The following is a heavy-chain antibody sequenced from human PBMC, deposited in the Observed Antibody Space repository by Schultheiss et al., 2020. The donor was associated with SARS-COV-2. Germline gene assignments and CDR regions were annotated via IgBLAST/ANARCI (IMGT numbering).Heavy chain of an antibody. CDR1: GGSFSGYY. CDR2: IYYSGST. V-gene: IGHV4-34*01. Sequence: SETLSLTCAVYGGSFSGYYWSWIRQPPGKGLEWIGYIYYSGSTYYNPSLKSRVTISVDTSKNQFSLKLSSVTAADTAVYYCARGRGYYYYGMDVWGQGTTVTVSS. J-gene: IGHJ6*02. CDR3: ARGRGYYYYGMDV.